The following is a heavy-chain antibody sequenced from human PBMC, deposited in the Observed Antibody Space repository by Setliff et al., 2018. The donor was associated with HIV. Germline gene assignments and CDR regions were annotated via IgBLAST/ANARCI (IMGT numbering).Heavy chain of an antibody. CDR2: IVPILNTG. J-gene: IGHJ4*02. CDR3: ARIPNHSSGFDY. V-gene: IGHV1-69*13. D-gene: IGHD3-22*01. Sequence: SVKVSCKASGGTFRSHEISWVRQAPGQGLEWMGGIVPILNTGNYAPRFQGRVTITADESTTTAYMELSSLRSEDTAVYYRARIPNHSSGFDYWGQGTPVTVSS. CDR1: GGTFRSHE.